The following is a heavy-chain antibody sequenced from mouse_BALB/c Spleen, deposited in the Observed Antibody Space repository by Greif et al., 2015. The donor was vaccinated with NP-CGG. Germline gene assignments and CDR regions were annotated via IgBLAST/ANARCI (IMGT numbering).Heavy chain of an antibody. Sequence: DLVKPGASVKLSCKASGYTFTSYWINWIKQRPGQGLEWIGRIAPGSGSTYYNEMFKGKATLTGDTSSSTAYIQLSSLSSEDSAVYFCARATTMITTEAWFAYWGQGTLVTVSA. CDR2: IAPGSGST. D-gene: IGHD2-4*01. J-gene: IGHJ3*01. CDR1: GYTFTSYW. V-gene: IGHV1S41*01. CDR3: ARATTMITTEAWFAY.